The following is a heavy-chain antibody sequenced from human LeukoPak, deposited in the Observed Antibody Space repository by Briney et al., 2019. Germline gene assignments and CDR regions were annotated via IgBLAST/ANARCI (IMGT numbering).Heavy chain of an antibody. Sequence: ASVTVSCKASGYTFTSYYMHWVRQAPGQGLEWMGIINPSGGSTSYAQKFQGRVTMTRDMSTSTVYMELSSLRSEDTAVYYCARAPPAGWLQLSYFDYWGQGTLVTVSS. CDR1: GYTFTSYY. D-gene: IGHD5-24*01. CDR3: ARAPPAGWLQLSYFDY. J-gene: IGHJ4*02. CDR2: INPSGGST. V-gene: IGHV1-46*01.